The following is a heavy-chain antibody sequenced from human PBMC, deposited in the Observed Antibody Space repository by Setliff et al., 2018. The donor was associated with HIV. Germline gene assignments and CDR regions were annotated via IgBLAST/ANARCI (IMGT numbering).Heavy chain of an antibody. CDR1: GYTFTSYT. D-gene: IGHD2-21*01. V-gene: IGHV1-3*01. CDR3: ARPYSPYFLLMASDYFDY. J-gene: IGHJ4*02. Sequence: ASVKVSCKASGYTFTSYTMHWVRQAPGQRLEWMGWINAGNGNTKYSQKFQGRVTITRDTSASTAYMELSSLRSEDTAVYYCARPYSPYFLLMASDYFDYWGQGTLVTVSS. CDR2: INAGNGNT.